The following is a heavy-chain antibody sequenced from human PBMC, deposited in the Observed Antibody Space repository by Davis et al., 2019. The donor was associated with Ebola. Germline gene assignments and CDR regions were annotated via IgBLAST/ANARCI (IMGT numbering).Heavy chain of an antibody. CDR2: ISSSGSSI. V-gene: IGHV3-11*04. D-gene: IGHD3-10*01. Sequence: GESLKISCTASGFTFNDYYMNWIRQAPGKGLECISYISSSGSSIYYADSVKGRFTISRDNAKNSLYLQMNGLRAEDTAVYYCVRDYGRGWSSFYYYMDVWGKGTTVTVSS. J-gene: IGHJ6*03. CDR1: GFTFNDYY. CDR3: VRDYGRGWSSFYYYMDV.